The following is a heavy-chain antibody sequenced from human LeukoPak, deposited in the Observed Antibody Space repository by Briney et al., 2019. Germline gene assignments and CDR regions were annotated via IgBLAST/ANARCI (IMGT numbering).Heavy chain of an antibody. V-gene: IGHV1-69*13. CDR3: ATHLGYCSSTSCFSENWFDP. Sequence: SVKVSCKASGGTFSSYAISWVRQAPGQGLEWMGGIIPIFGTANYAQMSQGRVTITADESTSTAYMELSSLRSEDTAVYYCATHLGYCSSTSCFSENWFDPWGQGTLVTVSS. J-gene: IGHJ5*02. D-gene: IGHD2-2*01. CDR2: IIPIFGTA. CDR1: GGTFSSYA.